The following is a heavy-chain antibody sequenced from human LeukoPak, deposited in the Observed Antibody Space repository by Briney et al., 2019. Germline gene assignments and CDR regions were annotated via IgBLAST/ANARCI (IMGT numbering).Heavy chain of an antibody. CDR2: INSGSSTI. CDR1: GFRLGSYS. V-gene: IGHV3-48*01. J-gene: IGHJ3*02. CDR3: ARVLLERPGIDSFDM. D-gene: IGHD1-1*01. Sequence: GGSLRLSCGASGFRLGSYSMDWVRQAPGKGLEWVSHINSGSSTIYYADSVKGRFTISRDNAGNSLYLQMNSLRAEDTAVYYCARVLLERPGIDSFDMWGQGTTVTVSS.